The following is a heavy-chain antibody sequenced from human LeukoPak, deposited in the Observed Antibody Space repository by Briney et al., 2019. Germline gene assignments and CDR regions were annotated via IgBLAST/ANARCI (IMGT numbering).Heavy chain of an antibody. V-gene: IGHV1-69*01. CDR2: TIPFFCTA. D-gene: IGHD5-12*01. CDR3: ARGHGYSGYDWRGWYTIGFDY. J-gene: IGHJ4*02. Sequence: SVKVSCKASGCTFSSYSISWVRQAPGQGLECMGGTIPFFCTANYAQKFQGRVTITPDESTSTDYMELSSLRSEDTTVYYCARGHGYSGYDWRGWYTIGFDYWGQGTLVTVSS. CDR1: GCTFSSYS.